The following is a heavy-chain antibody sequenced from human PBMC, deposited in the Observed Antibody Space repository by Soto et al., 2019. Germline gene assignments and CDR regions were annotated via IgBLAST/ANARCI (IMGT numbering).Heavy chain of an antibody. Sequence: PSETLSLTCTASGGSISSYYWSWIRQPPGKGLEWIGYIYYSGSTNYNSSLKSRFTISVDTSKNQFSLKLSSVTAADTAVYYCARDRRDSSGWYMDDYMDVWGKGTTVTVSS. CDR3: ARDRRDSSGWYMDDYMDV. J-gene: IGHJ6*03. CDR2: IYYSGST. V-gene: IGHV4-59*01. D-gene: IGHD6-19*01. CDR1: GGSISSYY.